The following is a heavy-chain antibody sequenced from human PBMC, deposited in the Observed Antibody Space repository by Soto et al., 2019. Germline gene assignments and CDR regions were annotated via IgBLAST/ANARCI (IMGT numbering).Heavy chain of an antibody. CDR2: IYYSGST. J-gene: IGHJ5*02. V-gene: IGHV4-30-4*01. CDR3: ARERPDGARLDP. D-gene: IGHD6-6*01. CDR1: GGSISSGDYY. Sequence: QVQLQESGPGLVKPSQTLSLTCTVSGGSISSGDYYWSWIRQPPGKGLEWIGYIYYSGSTFYNPSLKSRLTISVDTSKNQFSLKLSSVTAADTVVYYCARERPDGARLDPWGQGTLVTVSS.